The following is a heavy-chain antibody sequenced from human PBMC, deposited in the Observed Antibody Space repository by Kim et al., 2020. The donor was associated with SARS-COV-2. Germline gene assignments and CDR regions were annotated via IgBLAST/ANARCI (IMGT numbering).Heavy chain of an antibody. CDR2: IYYSGST. CDR1: GGSISSSSYY. CDR3: ARERRGEGSYDGYYFDY. Sequence: SETLSLTCTVSGGSISSSSYYWGWIRQPPGKGLEWIGSIYYSGSTYYNPSLKSRVTISADTSKNQFSLKLSSVTAADTAVYYCARERRGEGSYDGYYFDYWGQGTLVTVSS. D-gene: IGHD3-16*01. J-gene: IGHJ4*02. V-gene: IGHV4-39*01.